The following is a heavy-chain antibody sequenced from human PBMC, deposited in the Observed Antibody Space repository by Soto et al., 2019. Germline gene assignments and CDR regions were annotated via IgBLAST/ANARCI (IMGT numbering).Heavy chain of an antibody. J-gene: IGHJ6*02. V-gene: IGHV3-48*03. CDR3: AGEPYYDFWSGYLYGMDV. Sequence: GGSLRLSCAASGFTFSSYGMNWVRQAPGKGLEWVSYISSSGSTIYYADSVKGRFTISRDNAKNSLYLQMNSLRAEDTAVYYCAGEPYYDFWSGYLYGMDVWGQGTTVTVSS. D-gene: IGHD3-3*01. CDR1: GFTFSSYG. CDR2: ISSSGSTI.